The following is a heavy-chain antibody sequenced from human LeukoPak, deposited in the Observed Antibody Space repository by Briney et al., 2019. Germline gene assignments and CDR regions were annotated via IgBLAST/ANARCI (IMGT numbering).Heavy chain of an antibody. CDR2: IYPGDSDT. V-gene: IGHV5-51*01. Sequence: GESLKISCKGSGYSFTSYWIGWVRRMPGKGLEWMGIIYPGDSDTRYSPSFQGQVTISADKSISTAYLQWSSLKASDTAMYYCASGPGADFWSAYFDYWGQGTLVTVSS. CDR1: GYSFTSYW. CDR3: ASGPGADFWSAYFDY. D-gene: IGHD3-3*01. J-gene: IGHJ4*02.